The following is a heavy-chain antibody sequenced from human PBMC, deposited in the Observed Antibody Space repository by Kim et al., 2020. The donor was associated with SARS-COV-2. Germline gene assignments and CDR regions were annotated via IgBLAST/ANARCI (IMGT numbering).Heavy chain of an antibody. V-gene: IGHV3-33*08. Sequence: GGSLRLSCAASGFTFSSYGMHWVRQAPGKGLEWVAVIWYDGSNKYYADSVKGRFTISRDNSKNTLYLQMNSLRAEDTAVYYCARDLNPWRAFDIWGQRTIVALSS. CDR2: IWYDGSNK. CDR1: GFTFSSYG. D-gene: IGHD3-3*01. J-gene: IGHJ3*02. CDR3: ARDLNPWRAFDI.